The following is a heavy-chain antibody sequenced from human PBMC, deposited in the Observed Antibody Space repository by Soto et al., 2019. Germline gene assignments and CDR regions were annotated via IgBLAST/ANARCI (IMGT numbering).Heavy chain of an antibody. CDR2: IYISGST. V-gene: IGHV4-4*07. D-gene: IGHD6-25*01. J-gene: IGHJ4*02. CDR1: GGSINRHF. CDR3: ARASRSGGTFDY. Sequence: QVQLQESGPGLVKPSETLSLTCTVSGGSINRHFWSWIRQPAGKGLEWIGRIYISGSTNYNPSLMSRITLSVDTSKSQVSLRLSSVPAADTAVYYCARASRSGGTFDYWGPGTLVTVS.